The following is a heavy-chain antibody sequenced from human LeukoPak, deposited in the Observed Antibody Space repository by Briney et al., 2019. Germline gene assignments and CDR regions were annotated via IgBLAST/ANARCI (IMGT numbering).Heavy chain of an antibody. Sequence: GGSLRLSCAASGFTFSSYAMHWVRQAPGKGLEWVAVISYDGSNKYYADSVKGRFTISRDNSKNTLYLQMNSLRAEDTAVYYCARDHDSSGYHSMGDDYWDQGTLVTVSS. CDR2: ISYDGSNK. CDR1: GFTFSSYA. V-gene: IGHV3-30*04. J-gene: IGHJ4*02. CDR3: ARDHDSSGYHSMGDDY. D-gene: IGHD3-22*01.